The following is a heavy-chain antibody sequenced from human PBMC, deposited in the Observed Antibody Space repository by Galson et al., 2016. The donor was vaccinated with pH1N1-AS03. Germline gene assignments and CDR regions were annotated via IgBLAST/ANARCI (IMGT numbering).Heavy chain of an antibody. CDR1: GFIFSDYA. Sequence: SLRLSCAASGFIFSDYAMHWVRQAPGKGLEWVAFISYDTAREQYADSVKGRFTISKDRPRNMLYLEMNNLRVEDTAVYYCARGPVSYSNYWFPPPDYWGQGTLVTVSS. V-gene: IGHV3-30-3*01. CDR2: ISYDTARE. J-gene: IGHJ4*02. CDR3: ARGPVSYSNYWFPPPDY. D-gene: IGHD6-13*01.